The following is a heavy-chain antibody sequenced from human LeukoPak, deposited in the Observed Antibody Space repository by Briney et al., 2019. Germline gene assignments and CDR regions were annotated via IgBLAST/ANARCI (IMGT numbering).Heavy chain of an antibody. CDR1: GFTSSGNV. CDR2: ISYDGSNK. CDR3: ARCSSGWLEYFQH. Sequence: GGSLRLPCAASGFTSSGNVMYWVRQAPGKGLGWVAVISYDGSNKYYADSVKCRFTISKDNAKNSLYLQMNSLRAEDTDVYYCARCSSGWLEYFQHWGQGTLVTVSS. D-gene: IGHD6-19*01. V-gene: IGHV3-30*04. J-gene: IGHJ1*01.